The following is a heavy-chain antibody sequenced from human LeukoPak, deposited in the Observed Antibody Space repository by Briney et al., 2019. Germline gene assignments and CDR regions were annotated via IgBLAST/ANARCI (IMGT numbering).Heavy chain of an antibody. CDR1: GGSISSYY. D-gene: IGHD6-25*01. J-gene: IGHJ4*02. Sequence: SETLSLTCTVAGGSISSYYWSWIRQPPGKGLEWIGYIYYSGSTNYNPSLKSRVTISVDTSKNQFSLKLSSVTAADTAVYYCATATGDYWGQGTLVTVSS. CDR2: IYYSGST. V-gene: IGHV4-59*01. CDR3: ATATGDY.